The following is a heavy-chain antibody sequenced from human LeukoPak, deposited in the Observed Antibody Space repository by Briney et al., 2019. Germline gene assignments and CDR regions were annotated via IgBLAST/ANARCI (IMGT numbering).Heavy chain of an antibody. J-gene: IGHJ3*02. CDR2: IIPIFGTA. Sequence: ASVKVSCKASGGTFSSYAISWVRQAPGQGLEWMGGIIPIFGTANYAQKFQGRVTITADESTSTAYMELSSLRSEDTAVYYCARNKAIFGVVSQAKNAFDIWGQGTMVTVSS. D-gene: IGHD3-3*01. CDR1: GGTFSSYA. CDR3: ARNKAIFGVVSQAKNAFDI. V-gene: IGHV1-69*13.